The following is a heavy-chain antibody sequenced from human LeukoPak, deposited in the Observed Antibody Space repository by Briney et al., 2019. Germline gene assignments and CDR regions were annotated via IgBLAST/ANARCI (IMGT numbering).Heavy chain of an antibody. J-gene: IGHJ4*01. CDR1: GYTLTELS. V-gene: IGHV1-24*01. D-gene: IGHD3-3*01. CDR2: FDPEDGET. CDR3: ATALNGIRFLESLSNY. Sequence: ASVKVSCKVSGYTLTELSMHWVRQAPGKGLEWMGGFDPEDGETIYAQKFQGRVTMTEDTSTDTAYMELSSLRSEDSAVYYCATALNGIRFLESLSNYWGXGTLVTVSP.